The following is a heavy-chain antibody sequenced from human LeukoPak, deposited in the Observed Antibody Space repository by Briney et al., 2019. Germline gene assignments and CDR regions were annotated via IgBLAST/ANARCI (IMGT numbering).Heavy chain of an antibody. Sequence: SGPALVKPTQTLTLTCTFSGFSLSTIGMCVSWIRQPPGKALEWLARMDWDDDKYYSTSLKTRLTISKDTSKNQVVLTMTNMDPVDTATYYCARSHYYDSSGYYYHFDYWGQGTLVTVSS. J-gene: IGHJ4*02. CDR2: MDWDDDK. CDR1: GFSLSTIGMC. V-gene: IGHV2-70*11. D-gene: IGHD3-22*01. CDR3: ARSHYYDSSGYYYHFDY.